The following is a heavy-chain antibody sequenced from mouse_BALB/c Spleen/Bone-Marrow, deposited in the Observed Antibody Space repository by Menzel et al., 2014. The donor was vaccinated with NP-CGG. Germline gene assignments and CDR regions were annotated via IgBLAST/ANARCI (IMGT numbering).Heavy chain of an antibody. J-gene: IGHJ2*01. CDR3: ARRGLRRGYYFDY. CDR1: GYTFSSYW. V-gene: IGHV1-9*01. Sequence: VQLQQSGAELMKPGASVKISCKATGYTFSSYWIEWVKQRPGHGLEWIGEILPGSGSTNYNEKFKGKATFTADTSSNTAYMQLSSLTSGDSAVYYCARRGLRRGYYFDYWGQGTTLTASS. CDR2: ILPGSGST. D-gene: IGHD2-4*01.